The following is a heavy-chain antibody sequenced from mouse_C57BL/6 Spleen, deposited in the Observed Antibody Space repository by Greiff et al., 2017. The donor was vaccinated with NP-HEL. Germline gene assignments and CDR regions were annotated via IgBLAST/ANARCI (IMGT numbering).Heavy chain of an antibody. CDR2: ISSGGSYT. Sequence: EVQVVESGGDLVKPGGSLKLSCAASGFTFSSYGMSWVRQTPDKRLEWVATISSGGSYTYYPDSVKGRFTISRDNAKNILYLQMSSLKSEDTAMYYCARHLDGYYVGWFAYWGQGTLVTVSA. J-gene: IGHJ3*01. D-gene: IGHD2-3*01. V-gene: IGHV5-6*01. CDR3: ARHLDGYYVGWFAY. CDR1: GFTFSSYG.